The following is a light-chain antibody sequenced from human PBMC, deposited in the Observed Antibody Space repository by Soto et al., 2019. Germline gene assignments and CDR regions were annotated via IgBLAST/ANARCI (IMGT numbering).Light chain of an antibody. CDR1: QGVSRN. CDR2: GAS. V-gene: IGKV3-15*01. J-gene: IGKJ1*01. CDR3: QQYNNWPWT. Sequence: EIVMTQSPATLSVSPGEGATLSCRTSQGVSRNLAWYQQKPGQAPRLLIFGASTRATGIPARFSGGGSGTEFTLTISSLQSEDFAVYYCQQYNNWPWTFGQGTKVDIK.